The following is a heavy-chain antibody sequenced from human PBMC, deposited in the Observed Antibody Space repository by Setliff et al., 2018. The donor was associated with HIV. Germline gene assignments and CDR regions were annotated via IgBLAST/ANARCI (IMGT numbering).Heavy chain of an antibody. D-gene: IGHD5-12*01. CDR3: VRGAPRAASGSLPWIY. CDR1: GFTFSGFS. Sequence: GGSLRLSCDVSGFTFSGFSMHWVRQAPGKGPEWVAYISSSGKRIFYADSVKGRLTISRDNAENSLFLQMSSLKVEDTATYYCVRGAPRAASGSLPWIYWGQGTLVTVSS. J-gene: IGHJ4*02. CDR2: ISSSGKRI. V-gene: IGHV3-48*04.